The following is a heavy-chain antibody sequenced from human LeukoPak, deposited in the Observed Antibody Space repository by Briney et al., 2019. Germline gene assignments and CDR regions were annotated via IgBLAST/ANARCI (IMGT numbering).Heavy chain of an antibody. V-gene: IGHV4-38-2*02. J-gene: IGHJ3*01. CDR1: GYSISSGYY. Sequence: PSETLSLTCTVSGYSISSGYYWGWIRQSPGKGLEWSATIFHSGSIYYSPSLKIRVTLSVDTSKNQFFLKLNSVNAADTAVYYCARMGVSYYYDSSTYYPLAFDVWGQGTVVTVSS. D-gene: IGHD3-22*01. CDR3: ARMGVSYYYDSSTYYPLAFDV. CDR2: IFHSGSI.